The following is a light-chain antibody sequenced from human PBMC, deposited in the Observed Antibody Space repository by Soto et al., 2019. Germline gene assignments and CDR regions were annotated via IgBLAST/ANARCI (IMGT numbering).Light chain of an antibody. CDR2: EVS. CDR3: TSYTGDDFTFV. CDR1: SSDVGGYNY. V-gene: IGLV2-8*01. Sequence: QSALTQPPSASGSPGQSVTISCTGTSSDVGGYNYVSWYQQYPGRAPKLIIFEVSKRPLGVPDRFSGSKSGNTASLIVSGLQPDDEAEYHCTSYTGDDFTFVFGTGTKVTVL. J-gene: IGLJ1*01.